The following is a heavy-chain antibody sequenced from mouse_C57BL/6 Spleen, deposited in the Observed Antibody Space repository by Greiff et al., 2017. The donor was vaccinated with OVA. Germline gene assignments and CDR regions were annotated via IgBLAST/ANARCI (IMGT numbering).Heavy chain of an antibody. J-gene: IGHJ3*01. CDR3: ARSPPYYDYDGAWFAY. CDR2: IHPNSGST. Sequence: QVQLQQPGAELVKPGASVKLSCKASGYTFTSYWMHWVKQRPGQGLEWIGMIHPNSGSTNYNEKFKSKATLTVDKSSSPAYMQLSSLTSEDSAVYYCARSPPYYDYDGAWFAYWGQGTLVTVSA. D-gene: IGHD2-4*01. V-gene: IGHV1-64*01. CDR1: GYTFTSYW.